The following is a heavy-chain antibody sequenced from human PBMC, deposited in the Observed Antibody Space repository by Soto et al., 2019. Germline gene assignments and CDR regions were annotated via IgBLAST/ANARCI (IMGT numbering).Heavy chain of an antibody. J-gene: IGHJ2*01. CDR1: GFTFSDHY. Sequence: EVQLVESGGGLVQPGGSLRLSCAASGFTFSDHYMDWVRQAPGKGLEWVGRIRNNVNSYTTEYAASVKGRFTISRDDSKNSLYLQMNSLKIEDAAVYYCARGGLDRPYWSFELWGRGTLVTVSS. V-gene: IGHV3-72*01. CDR2: IRNNVNSYTT. CDR3: ARGGLDRPYWSFEL. D-gene: IGHD3-16*01.